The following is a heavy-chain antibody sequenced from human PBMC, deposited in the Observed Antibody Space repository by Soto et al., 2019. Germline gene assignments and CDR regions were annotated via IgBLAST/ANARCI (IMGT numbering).Heavy chain of an antibody. D-gene: IGHD6-19*01. CDR2: INGDGSST. CDR1: GFTFSRHW. V-gene: IGHV3-74*01. Sequence: EVQLVESGGGLVQPGGSLSLSCAASGFTFSRHWMHWVRQAPGKGPVWVSRINGDGSSTAYADSVRGRFTIARDNAKNTLYLQMTSLRAEDTAVYYCAREVIAVVGAIRWFDPWGQGTLVTVSS. J-gene: IGHJ5*02. CDR3: AREVIAVVGAIRWFDP.